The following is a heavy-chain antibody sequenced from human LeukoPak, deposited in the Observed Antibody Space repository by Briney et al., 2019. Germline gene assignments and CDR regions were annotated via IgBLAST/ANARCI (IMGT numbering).Heavy chain of an antibody. CDR2: ISSSGSAI. V-gene: IGHV3-11*04. D-gene: IGHD3-16*01. CDR3: ARELRNFDY. J-gene: IGHJ4*02. CDR1: RFIISDYY. Sequence: GGSLRLSCAASRFIISDYYMTWIRQAPGKGLEWVSYISSSGSAIYYADSVKGRFTVSRDNAKNSLYLQMNSLRAEDTAVYYCARELRNFDYWGQGTLVTVSS.